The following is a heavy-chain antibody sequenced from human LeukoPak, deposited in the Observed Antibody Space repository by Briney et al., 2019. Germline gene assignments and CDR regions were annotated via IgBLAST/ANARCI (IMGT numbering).Heavy chain of an antibody. D-gene: IGHD1-26*01. CDR3: ARDPYSGNYGAYYYYYMDV. V-gene: IGHV3-48*04. J-gene: IGHJ6*03. Sequence: GGSLRLSCVASGITFSSYSMNWVRQAPGKGLEWVSYISSFSGTINYADSVKGRFTISRDNAKNSLYLQMDSLRVEDTAVYYCARDPYSGNYGAYYYYYMDVWGKGTTVTISS. CDR1: GITFSSYS. CDR2: ISSFSGTI.